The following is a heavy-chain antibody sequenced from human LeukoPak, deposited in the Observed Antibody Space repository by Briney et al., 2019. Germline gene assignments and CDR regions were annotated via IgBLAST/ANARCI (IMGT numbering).Heavy chain of an antibody. V-gene: IGHV1-18*01. Sequence: GASVKVSCKASGYTFTSYGISWVRQAPGQGLEWMGWISAYNGNTNYAQKLQGRVTMTTDTSTSTAYMELRSLRSDDTAVYYCARSITMMDSDAFDIWGQGTMVTVSS. CDR2: ISAYNGNT. D-gene: IGHD3-22*01. J-gene: IGHJ3*02. CDR3: ARSITMMDSDAFDI. CDR1: GYTFTSYG.